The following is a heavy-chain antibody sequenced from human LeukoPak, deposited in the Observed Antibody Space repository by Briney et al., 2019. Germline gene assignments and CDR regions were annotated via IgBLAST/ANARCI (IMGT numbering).Heavy chain of an antibody. J-gene: IGHJ4*02. CDR1: VFTISSTY. CDR2: ISGSGDST. Sequence: GGSLRLSCAASVFTISSTYMRSVRQAPGKGLEWVPAISGSGDSTYHADSVRGRFTISIDNSKNTLYLQMNSLSAEDTAVYYCSKAPAYSSGWLYYFDYWGQGTLVTVSS. V-gene: IGHV3-23*01. CDR3: SKAPAYSSGWLYYFDY. D-gene: IGHD6-19*01.